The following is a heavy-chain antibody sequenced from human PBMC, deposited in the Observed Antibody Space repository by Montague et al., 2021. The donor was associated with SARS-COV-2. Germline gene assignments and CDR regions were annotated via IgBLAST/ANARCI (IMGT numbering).Heavy chain of an antibody. V-gene: IGHV4-4*02. J-gene: IGHJ5*02. D-gene: IGHD5/OR15-5a*01. CDR3: ARHMGHVLVSVTGANWFDP. CDR2: IHHSGGS. CDR1: GASISNAFW. Sequence: SETLSLTCAVSGASISNAFWWSWVRQPPGKGLEWIAEIHHSGGSNYNPSLASRVTVSLDYSKNQLSLKLNSVTAADTAIYYCARHMGHVLVSVTGANWFDPWGQGTLVTVSS.